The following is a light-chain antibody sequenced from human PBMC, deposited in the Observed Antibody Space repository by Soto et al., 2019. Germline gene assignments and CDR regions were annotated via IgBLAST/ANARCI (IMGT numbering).Light chain of an antibody. CDR2: AAS. Sequence: DIQITQYPSSLSASVRDRVTITCRASHNMRGYLNWYQQKPGKAPKLLIYAASSLQSGIPSRFSGSGSETDFTLTISCLQPEDFATYYCQQSYSTPWTFGQGAKV. V-gene: IGKV1-39*01. CDR3: QQSYSTPWT. J-gene: IGKJ1*01. CDR1: HNMRGY.